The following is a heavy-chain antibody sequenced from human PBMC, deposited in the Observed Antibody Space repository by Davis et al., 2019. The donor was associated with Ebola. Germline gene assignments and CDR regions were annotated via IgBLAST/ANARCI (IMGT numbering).Heavy chain of an antibody. CDR2: ISYDGSNK. Sequence: PGGSLRLSCAASGFTFSSYAMHWVRQAPGKGLEWVAVISYDGSNKYYADSVKGRFTISRDNSKNTLYLQMNSLRAEDTAVYYCAKFNSVWLVGRFDYWGQGTLVTVSS. J-gene: IGHJ4*02. CDR3: AKFNSVWLVGRFDY. V-gene: IGHV3-30-3*02. CDR1: GFTFSSYA. D-gene: IGHD6-19*01.